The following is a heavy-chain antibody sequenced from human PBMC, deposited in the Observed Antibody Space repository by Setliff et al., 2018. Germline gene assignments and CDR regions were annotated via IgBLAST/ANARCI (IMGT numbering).Heavy chain of an antibody. V-gene: IGHV4-39*07. CDR3: ARDLGHGGDSDY. Sequence: PSETLSLTCTVSGGSISRNSYYWGWIRKPTGKGLEWMGSIYSSGSINYNPSLKSRLTISRDTSKNQVSLKLNSVTATDTAVYYCARDLGHGGDSDYWGQGILVTVSS. CDR2: IYSSGSI. CDR1: GGSISRNSYY. D-gene: IGHD2-21*02. J-gene: IGHJ4*02.